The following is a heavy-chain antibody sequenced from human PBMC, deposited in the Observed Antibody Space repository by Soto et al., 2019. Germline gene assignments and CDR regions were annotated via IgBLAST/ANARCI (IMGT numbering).Heavy chain of an antibody. J-gene: IGHJ6*03. V-gene: IGHV3-33*01. D-gene: IGHD3-9*01. CDR2: IWYDGSNK. CDR1: GFTFSSDG. Sequence: ALSLCWAASGFTFSSDGMHWVRQAPGKGLEWVAVIWYDGSNKYYADSVKGRFTISRDNSKNTLYLQMNSLRAEDTAVYYCARDHYDILTPYYCYSYMDVWGKGTTVTVSS. CDR3: ARDHYDILTPYYCYSYMDV.